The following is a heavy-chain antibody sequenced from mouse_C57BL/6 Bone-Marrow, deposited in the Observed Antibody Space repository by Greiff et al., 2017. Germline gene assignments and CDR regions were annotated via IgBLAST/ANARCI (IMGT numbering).Heavy chain of an antibody. J-gene: IGHJ4*01. D-gene: IGHD4-1*01. CDR2: IYPRDGST. V-gene: IGHV1-85*01. CDR3: ARRNWPGAMDY. CDR1: GYTFTSYD. Sequence: QVQLKQSGPELVKPGASVKLSCKASGYTFTSYDLNWVKQRPGQGLEWIGWIYPRDGSTKYNEKFTGKATLTVDTSSSTAYMELHSLTSEDSAVYFCARRNWPGAMDYWCQGTSVTGSS.